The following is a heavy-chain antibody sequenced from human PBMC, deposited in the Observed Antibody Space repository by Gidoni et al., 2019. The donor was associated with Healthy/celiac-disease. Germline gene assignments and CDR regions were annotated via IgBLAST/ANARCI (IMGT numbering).Heavy chain of an antibody. CDR2: ISSSSSTI. D-gene: IGHD2-15*01. V-gene: IGHV3-48*02. CDR3: ASAQEGYCSGGSCYATRYGMDV. J-gene: IGHJ6*02. CDR1: GFTFSSYR. Sequence: EVQLVESGGGLVQPGGSLRLSCAASGFTFSSYRMNWVRQAPGKGLEWVSDISSSSSTIYYADAVKGRFTISRDNAKNSLYLQMNSLRDEDTAVYYCASAQEGYCSGGSCYATRYGMDVWGQGTTVTVSS.